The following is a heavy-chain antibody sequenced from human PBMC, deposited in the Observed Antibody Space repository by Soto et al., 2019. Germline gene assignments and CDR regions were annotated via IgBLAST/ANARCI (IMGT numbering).Heavy chain of an antibody. Sequence: PLETLSLTCTVSGGSISSCSYSSCCIRQPPGKGLEWIGSIYYSVSTYYNPSLKSRVTINPDTSKNQFSLQLNSVTPEDTAVYYCARDLGSSGWYPGNWFDPWGQGTLVTVSS. D-gene: IGHD6-19*01. CDR2: IYYSVST. J-gene: IGHJ5*02. CDR1: GGSISSCSYS. CDR3: ARDLGSSGWYPGNWFDP. V-gene: IGHV4-39*02.